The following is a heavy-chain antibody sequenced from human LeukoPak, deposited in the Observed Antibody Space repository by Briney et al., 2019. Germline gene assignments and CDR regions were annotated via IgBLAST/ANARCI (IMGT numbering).Heavy chain of an antibody. Sequence: GASVKVSCKASGYTFTSYDINWVRQATGQGLEWMGWMNPNSGNTGYAQKFQGRVTITADKSTSTAYMELSSLRSEDTAVYYCARESGATGYGPYFDYWGQGTLVTVSS. V-gene: IGHV1-8*01. CDR2: MNPNSGNT. J-gene: IGHJ4*02. CDR3: ARESGATGYGPYFDY. D-gene: IGHD5-18*01. CDR1: GYTFTSYD.